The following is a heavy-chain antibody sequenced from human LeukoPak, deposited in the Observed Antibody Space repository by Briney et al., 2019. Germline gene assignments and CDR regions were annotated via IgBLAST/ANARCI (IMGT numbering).Heavy chain of an antibody. J-gene: IGHJ6*03. CDR2: ISSGGT. V-gene: IGHV1-2*02. Sequence: GASVKVSCKASGYSFSLYYIHWVSQAPGQGLEWMGRISSGGTKYAQKFQGRVTMTTDTSTSTAYMELRSLRSDDTAVYYCARGGNDYDYYYYMDVWGKGTTVTV. D-gene: IGHD1-1*01. CDR1: GYSFSLYY. CDR3: ARGGNDYDYYYYMDV.